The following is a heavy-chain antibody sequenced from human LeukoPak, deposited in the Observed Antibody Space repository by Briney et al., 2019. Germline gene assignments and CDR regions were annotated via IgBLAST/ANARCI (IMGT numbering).Heavy chain of an antibody. CDR2: IKQDGSEK. J-gene: IGHJ4*02. V-gene: IGHV3-7*01. D-gene: IGHD2-8*01. CDR1: GFLLCMLR. Sequence: GGSLRLLCGASGFLLCMLREIEVRQAPGKGLEWVANIKQDGSEKYYVDSVKGRFTISRDNAKNSLYLQMNSLRGEDTAVYYCARVRCIHVVCYAFYYGGQGTLVTVSS. CDR3: ARVRCIHVVCYAFYY.